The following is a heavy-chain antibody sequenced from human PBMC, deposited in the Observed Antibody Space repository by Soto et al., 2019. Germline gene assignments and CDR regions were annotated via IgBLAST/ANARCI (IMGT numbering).Heavy chain of an antibody. V-gene: IGHV4-59*12. CDR2: ISDGGST. CDR1: GGSIYTYY. Sequence: SETLSLTCNVSGGSIYTYYWNWIRQSPGKGLEWIGYISDGGSTNYNPSLKSRVTISVDTSKNQFSLKLSSVTAADTAVYYCARGRVDFWSGTGGYGMDVWGQGTTVTVSS. CDR3: ARGRVDFWSGTGGYGMDV. J-gene: IGHJ6*02. D-gene: IGHD3-3*01.